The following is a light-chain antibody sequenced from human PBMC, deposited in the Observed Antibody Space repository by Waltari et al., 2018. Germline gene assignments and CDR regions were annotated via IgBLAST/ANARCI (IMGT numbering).Light chain of an antibody. CDR2: GLY. CDR3: QQYKTYPHT. V-gene: IGKV1-5*03. Sequence: DIQMTQSPSTLSASVGDRVTITCRASQRISSWLAWYQQKPGKSPTLLIYGLYSLQRWVPSRFNCSGSGTEFTLTISSLQPDDFAIYYCQQYKTYPHTFGQGTRLEIK. J-gene: IGKJ2*01. CDR1: QRISSW.